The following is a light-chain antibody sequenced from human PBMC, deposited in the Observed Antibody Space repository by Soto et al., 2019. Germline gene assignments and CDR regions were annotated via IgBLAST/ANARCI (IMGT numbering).Light chain of an antibody. Sequence: QTVVTQEPSLTVSPGGTLTLTCASSTGSVTRDFYPNWFRQKPGQAPRALIYSTSNKYPGTPARFSGSLLGGRAALTLSDVQPEDEAEYYCLLFLGHSWMFGGGTKLTVL. J-gene: IGLJ3*02. CDR1: TGSVTRDFY. CDR3: LLFLGHSWM. CDR2: STS. V-gene: IGLV7-43*01.